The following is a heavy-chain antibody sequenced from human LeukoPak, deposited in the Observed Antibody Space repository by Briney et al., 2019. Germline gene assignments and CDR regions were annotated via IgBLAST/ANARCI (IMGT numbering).Heavy chain of an antibody. CDR1: GFTFSSYE. CDR3: ARQRRYCSGSSCYSDDFDY. CDR2: ISSSGSTI. Sequence: GGSLRLSCAASGFTFSSYEMNWVRQAPGKGLEWVSYISSSGSTIYYADSVKGRFTVSRDNAKNSLYLQMNSLRAEDTAVYYCARQRRYCSGSSCYSDDFDYWGQGTLVTVSS. J-gene: IGHJ4*02. V-gene: IGHV3-48*03. D-gene: IGHD2-15*01.